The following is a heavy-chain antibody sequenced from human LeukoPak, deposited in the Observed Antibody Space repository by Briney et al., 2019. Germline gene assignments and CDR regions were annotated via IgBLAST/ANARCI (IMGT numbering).Heavy chain of an antibody. Sequence: NPNSGGTNYAEKVQGRVTMTRDTSISTAYMELSRLRSDDTAVYYCASRHYYDSSGPYHDAFDIWGQGTMVTVSS. V-gene: IGHV1-2*02. CDR3: ASRHYYDSSGPYHDAFDI. CDR2: NPNSGGT. J-gene: IGHJ3*02. D-gene: IGHD3-22*01.